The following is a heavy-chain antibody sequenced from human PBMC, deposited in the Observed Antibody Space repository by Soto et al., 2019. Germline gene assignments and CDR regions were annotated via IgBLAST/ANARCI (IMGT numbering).Heavy chain of an antibody. J-gene: IGHJ4*02. CDR2: IIPILGIA. CDR3: ARYRVKKDGDPPYFDY. D-gene: IGHD4-17*01. CDR1: GGTFSSYT. V-gene: IGHV1-69*02. Sequence: QVQLVQSGAEVKKPGSSVKVSCKASGGTFSSYTISWVRQAPGQGLEWMGRIIPILGIANYAQKFQGRVTITADKSTSTAYMELSSLRSEDTAVYYGARYRVKKDGDPPYFDYWGQGTLVTVSS.